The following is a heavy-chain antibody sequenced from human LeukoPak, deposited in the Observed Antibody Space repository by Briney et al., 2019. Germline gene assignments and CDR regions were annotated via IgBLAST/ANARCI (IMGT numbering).Heavy chain of an antibody. Sequence: GGSLRLSCAASGFTFSSYSMNWVRQAPGKGLEWVSSISSSSSYIYYADSVKGRFTISRDNAKNSLYLQMNSLRAEDTAVYYCARDRSMITFGGVIVPNYYFDYWGQGTLVTVSS. J-gene: IGHJ4*02. CDR3: ARDRSMITFGGVIVPNYYFDY. CDR1: GFTFSSYS. CDR2: ISSSSSYI. V-gene: IGHV3-21*01. D-gene: IGHD3-16*02.